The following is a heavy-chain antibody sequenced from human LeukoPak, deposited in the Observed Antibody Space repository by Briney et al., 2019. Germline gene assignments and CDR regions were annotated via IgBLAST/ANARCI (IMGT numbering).Heavy chain of an antibody. V-gene: IGHV4-39*01. Sequence: SETLSLTCTVSGGSISSSSYYWGWVRQPPGKGLEWIGSIYYSGSTYYNPSLKSRVTISVDTSKNQFSLKLSSVTAADTAVYYCARPPVVPAADDAFDIWGQGTMVTVSS. CDR3: ARPPVVPAADDAFDI. J-gene: IGHJ3*02. CDR1: GGSISSSSYY. D-gene: IGHD2-2*01. CDR2: IYYSGST.